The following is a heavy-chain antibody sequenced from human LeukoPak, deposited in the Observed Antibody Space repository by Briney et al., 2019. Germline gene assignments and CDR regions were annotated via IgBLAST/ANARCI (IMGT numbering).Heavy chain of an antibody. J-gene: IGHJ5*02. D-gene: IGHD3-10*01. CDR3: ARVGFMEIWFGEPTGFDP. V-gene: IGHV1-8*02. CDR2: MNPNSGNT. CDR1: GYTFTGYY. Sequence: GASVKVSCKASGYTFTGYYMHWVRQAPGQGLEWMGWMNPNSGNTGYAQKFQGRVTVTRNTSISTAYMELSSLRSEDTAVYYCARVGFMEIWFGEPTGFDPWGQGTPVTVSS.